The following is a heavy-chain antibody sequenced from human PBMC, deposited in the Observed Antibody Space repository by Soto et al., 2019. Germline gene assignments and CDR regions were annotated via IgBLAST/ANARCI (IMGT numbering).Heavy chain of an antibody. CDR3: ARVYYESRGPTKYRAFDF. CDR2: IKQDGGEE. D-gene: IGHD3-22*01. Sequence: GGSLRLSCAASGFIFSDYSMSWVRQSPGKGLEGVANIKQDGGEEDYVDSVKGRLTISRDNAKNSLYLQMNSLRAEDTAVYYCARVYYESRGPTKYRAFDFWGEGTMVTVSS. J-gene: IGHJ3*01. CDR1: GFIFSDYS. V-gene: IGHV3-7*01.